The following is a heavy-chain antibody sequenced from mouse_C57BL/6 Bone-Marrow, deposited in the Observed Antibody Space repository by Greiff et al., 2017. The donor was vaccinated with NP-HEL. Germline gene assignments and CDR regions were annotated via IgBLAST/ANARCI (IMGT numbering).Heavy chain of an antibody. CDR3: ARLCHYDYDGRAFAY. J-gene: IGHJ3*01. CDR1: GFSLTSYG. V-gene: IGHV2-2*01. D-gene: IGHD2-4*01. Sequence: VKLQESGPGLVQPSQSLSITCTVSGFSLTSYGVHWVRQSPGKGLEWLGVIWSGGSTDYNAAFISRLSISKDNSKSQVFFKMNSLQADDTAIYYCARLCHYDYDGRAFAYWGQGTLVTVSA. CDR2: IWSGGST.